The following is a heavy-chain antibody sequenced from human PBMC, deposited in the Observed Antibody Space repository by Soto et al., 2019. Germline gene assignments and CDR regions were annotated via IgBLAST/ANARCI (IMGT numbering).Heavy chain of an antibody. V-gene: IGHV4-39*01. Sequence: SETLSLTCTVSGGSISSSSYYWGWIRQPPGKGLEWIGSIYYSGSTYYNPSLKSRVTISVDTSKNQFSLKLSSVTAADTAVYYCARAAPPEWLVPWFDTWGQGTLVTVSS. CDR2: IYYSGST. J-gene: IGHJ5*02. CDR1: GGSISSSSYY. CDR3: ARAAPPEWLVPWFDT. D-gene: IGHD6-19*01.